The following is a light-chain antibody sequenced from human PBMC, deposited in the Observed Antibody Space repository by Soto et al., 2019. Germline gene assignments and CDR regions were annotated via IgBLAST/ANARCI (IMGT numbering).Light chain of an antibody. CDR2: AAS. CDR1: QGIRND. J-gene: IGKJ1*01. Sequence: AIQMTQSPTSLSASVGDRVTITFRASQGIRNDLGWYQQKPGKAPKLLIYAASSLQSGVPSRFSGSGSVTDFTLTISSLQPEYVATYYCLQDYNYPLTFGQGTKVEIK. V-gene: IGKV1-6*01. CDR3: LQDYNYPLT.